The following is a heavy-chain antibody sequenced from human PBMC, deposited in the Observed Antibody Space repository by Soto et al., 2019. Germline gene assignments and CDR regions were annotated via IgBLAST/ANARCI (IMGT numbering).Heavy chain of an antibody. CDR2: IYYSGST. CDR1: GGSISSGGYY. CDR3: ASLNLNSSGWSGPSEYFQH. V-gene: IGHV4-31*03. Sequence: SETLSLTCTVSGGSISSGGYYWSWIRQHPGKGLEWIGYIYYSGSTYYNPSLKSRVTISVETSKNQFSLKLSSVTAADTAVYYCASLNLNSSGWSGPSEYFQHWGQGTLVTVSS. D-gene: IGHD6-19*01. J-gene: IGHJ1*01.